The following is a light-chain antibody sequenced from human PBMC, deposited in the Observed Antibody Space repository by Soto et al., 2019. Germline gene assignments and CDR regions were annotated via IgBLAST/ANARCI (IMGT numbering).Light chain of an antibody. CDR2: DAS. J-gene: IGKJ4*01. CDR1: QSVNSY. V-gene: IGKV3-11*01. CDR3: QHRSNWPLT. Sequence: EIVLTQSPSTLSLSPGDRAILYCRASQSVNSYLVWYQQKPGQAPRLLIYDASNRATGIPARFSGSGSGTDFTLTISSPEPEDFAVYYCQHRSNWPLTFGGGTKVDI.